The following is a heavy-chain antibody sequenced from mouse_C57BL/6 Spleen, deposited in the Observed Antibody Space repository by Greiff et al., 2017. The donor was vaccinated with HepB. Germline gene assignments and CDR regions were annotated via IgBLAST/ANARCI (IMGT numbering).Heavy chain of an antibody. CDR2: ISSGGSYT. CDR3: ARHEKGDGFFDY. CDR1: GFTFSSYG. D-gene: IGHD1-1*01. V-gene: IGHV5-6*01. J-gene: IGHJ2*01. Sequence: DVHLVESGGDLVKPGGSLKLSCAASGFTFSSYGMSWVRQTPDKRLEWVATISSGGSYTYYPDSVKGRFTISRDNAKNTLYLQMSSLKSEDTAMYYWARHEKGDGFFDYWGQGTTLTVSS.